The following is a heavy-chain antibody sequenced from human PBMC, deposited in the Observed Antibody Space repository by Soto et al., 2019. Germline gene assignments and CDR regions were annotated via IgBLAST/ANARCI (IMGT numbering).Heavy chain of an antibody. D-gene: IGHD3-3*01. Sequence: SSETLSLTCTVSGGYISSYYWSWIRQPPGKGLEWIGYIYYSGSTNYNPSLKSRVTISVDTSKNQFSLKLSSVTAADTAVYYCARDPGYDFWSGYYSEPLPTGGMDVWGQGTTVTVSS. CDR3: ARDPGYDFWSGYYSEPLPTGGMDV. CDR2: IYYSGST. V-gene: IGHV4-59*01. J-gene: IGHJ6*02. CDR1: GGYISSYY.